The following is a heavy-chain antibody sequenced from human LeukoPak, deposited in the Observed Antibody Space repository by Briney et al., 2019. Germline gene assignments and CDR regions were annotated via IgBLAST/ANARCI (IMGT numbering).Heavy chain of an antibody. Sequence: SQTLSLTCTVSGGSISSGRYYWSWIRQPAGKGLEWIGRIYTSGSTNYNPSLKSRVTISVDTSKNQFSLKLSSVTAADTAVYYCASPNYYDSSGFGYWGQGTLVTVSS. J-gene: IGHJ4*02. D-gene: IGHD3-22*01. CDR2: IYTSGST. CDR1: GGSISSGRYY. V-gene: IGHV4-61*02. CDR3: ASPNYYDSSGFGY.